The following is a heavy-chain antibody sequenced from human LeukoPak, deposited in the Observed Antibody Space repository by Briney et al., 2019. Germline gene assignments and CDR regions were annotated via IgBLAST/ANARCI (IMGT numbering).Heavy chain of an antibody. Sequence: GASVKVSCKASGYTFTSYGISWVRQAPGQGLEWMGWINTNTGNPTYAQGFTGRFVFSLDTSASTAYLQISSLKAEDTAVYYCARGHGDYPTDLDYWGQGTLVTVSS. CDR2: INTNTGNP. CDR1: GYTFTSYG. D-gene: IGHD4-17*01. V-gene: IGHV7-4-1*02. J-gene: IGHJ4*02. CDR3: ARGHGDYPTDLDY.